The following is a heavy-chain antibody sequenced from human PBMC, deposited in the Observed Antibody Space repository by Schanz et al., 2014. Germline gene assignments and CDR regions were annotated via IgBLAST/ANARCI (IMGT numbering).Heavy chain of an antibody. V-gene: IGHV4-31*03. Sequence: QVQLQESGPGLVKASQTLSLTSSVSGASISSANHYWSWVRQPPGKGLEWIGFISYSGSTYYNPSLKSRVTISVDTSKNQFSLNLSSATAADTAVYYCARDRGHGDLPGDIWGQGTMXTVSS. CDR2: ISYSGST. CDR1: GASISSANHY. J-gene: IGHJ3*02. CDR3: ARDRGHGDLPGDI. D-gene: IGHD4-17*01.